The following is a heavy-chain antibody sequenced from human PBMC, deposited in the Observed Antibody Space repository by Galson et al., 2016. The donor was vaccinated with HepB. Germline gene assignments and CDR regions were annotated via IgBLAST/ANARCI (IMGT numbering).Heavy chain of an antibody. CDR3: ARGRGLWFGEGTPYYGMDV. V-gene: IGHV1-18*01. Sequence: SVKVSCKASGYTFSSYEISWVRQAPGQGLEWMGWISAYNGNTNYPQKLQGRVTMTTDESTRTAYMELSSLRSEDTAVYYCARGRGLWFGEGTPYYGMDVWGQGTTVTVSS. D-gene: IGHD3-10*01. J-gene: IGHJ6*02. CDR1: GYTFSSYE. CDR2: ISAYNGNT.